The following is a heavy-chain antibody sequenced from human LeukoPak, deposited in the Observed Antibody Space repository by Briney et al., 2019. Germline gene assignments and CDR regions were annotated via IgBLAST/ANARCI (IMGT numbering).Heavy chain of an antibody. V-gene: IGHV1-2*02. CDR1: GYTFTGYY. Sequence: ASVKVSCKASGYTFTGYYMHWVRQAPGQGLEWMGWINPNSGGTNCAQKFQGRVTMTRDTSISTAYMELSRLRSEDTAVYYCATTGFYDYGDYDDYWGQGTLVTVSS. CDR3: ATTGFYDYGDYDDY. D-gene: IGHD4-17*01. CDR2: INPNSGGT. J-gene: IGHJ4*02.